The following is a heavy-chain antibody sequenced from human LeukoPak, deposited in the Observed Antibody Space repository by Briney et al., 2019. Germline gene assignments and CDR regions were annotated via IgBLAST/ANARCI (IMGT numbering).Heavy chain of an antibody. J-gene: IGHJ4*02. V-gene: IGHV3-64*01. CDR2: ISSNGGST. D-gene: IGHD5-18*01. CDR1: GFTFSSYA. Sequence: GGSLRLSCAASGFTFSSYAMHWVRQAPGKGLEYVSAISSNGGSTYYANSVKGRFTISRDNSKNTLYLQMGSLRAEDMAVYYCARGRDTAMVTYFDYWGQGTLVTVSS. CDR3: ARGRDTAMVTYFDY.